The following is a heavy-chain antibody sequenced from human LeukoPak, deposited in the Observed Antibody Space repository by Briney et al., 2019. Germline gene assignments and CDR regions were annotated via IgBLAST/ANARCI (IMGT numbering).Heavy chain of an antibody. V-gene: IGHV3-21*01. Sequence: GGSLRLSCAASGFTFRSYSMNWVRQAPGKGLEWVSSISSSSSYIYYADSVKGRFTISRDNAKNSLYLQMNSLRAEDTAVYYCASTSNCGGDCFPSWFDPWGQGTLVTVSS. CDR2: ISSSSSYI. CDR1: GFTFRSYS. J-gene: IGHJ5*02. D-gene: IGHD2-21*02. CDR3: ASTSNCGGDCFPSWFDP.